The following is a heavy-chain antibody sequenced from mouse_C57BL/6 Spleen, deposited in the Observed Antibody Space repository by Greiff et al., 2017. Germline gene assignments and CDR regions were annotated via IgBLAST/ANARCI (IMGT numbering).Heavy chain of an antibody. CDR2: ISSGGSYT. J-gene: IGHJ4*01. CDR3: ARQGYYGHMDY. Sequence: DVKLVESGGDLVKPGGSLKLSCAASGFTFSSYGMSWVRQTPDKRLEWVATISSGGSYTYYPDSVKGRFTISRDNAKNTLYLQMSSLKSEDTAMYYCARQGYYGHMDYWGQGTSVTVSS. D-gene: IGHD1-1*02. CDR1: GFTFSSYG. V-gene: IGHV5-6*02.